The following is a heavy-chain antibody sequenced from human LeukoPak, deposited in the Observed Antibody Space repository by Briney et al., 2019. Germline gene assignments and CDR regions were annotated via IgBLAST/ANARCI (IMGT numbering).Heavy chain of an antibody. CDR2: ISSSNSYI. V-gene: IGHV3-21*01. J-gene: IGHJ4*02. CDR3: ARSTRPQLWFEPFDY. CDR1: GFTFSSYS. D-gene: IGHD5-18*01. Sequence: GGSLRLSCAASGFTFSSYSMNWLRQAPGKGPEWVSSISSSNSYIYYADSVKGRFTISRDNAKNSLYLQINSLRAEDTAVYYCARSTRPQLWFEPFDYWGQGTLVTVSS.